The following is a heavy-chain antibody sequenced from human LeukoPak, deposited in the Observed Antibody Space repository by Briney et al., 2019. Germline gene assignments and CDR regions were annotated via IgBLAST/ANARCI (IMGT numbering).Heavy chain of an antibody. J-gene: IGHJ5*02. CDR3: ARATRPRNGFDP. V-gene: IGHV4-31*03. CDR2: IYYSGST. CDR1: GGSISSGGYY. Sequence: SQTLSLTCTVSGGSISSGGYYWSWIRQHPWKGLEWIGYIYYSGSTYYNPSLKSRVTISVDTSKNQFSLKLSSVTAADTAVYYCARATRPRNGFDPWGQGTLVTVSS.